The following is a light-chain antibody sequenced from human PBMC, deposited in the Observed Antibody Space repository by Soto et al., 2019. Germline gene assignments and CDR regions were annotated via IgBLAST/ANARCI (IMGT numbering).Light chain of an antibody. CDR3: QQYNNWPLT. CDR2: VAS. CDR1: QSVSSN. J-gene: IGKJ3*01. V-gene: IGKV3-15*01. Sequence: EIVMTQSPATLSVSPGERATLSCRASQSVSSNLAWYQQKPGQAPRLLLYVASTRATGIPARFSGSGSGTEFTLTISSLQSEDFAVYYCQQYNNWPLTFGPGTKVEIK.